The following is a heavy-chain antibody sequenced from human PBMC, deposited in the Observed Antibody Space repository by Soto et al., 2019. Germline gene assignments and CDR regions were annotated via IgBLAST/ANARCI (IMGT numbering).Heavy chain of an antibody. Sequence: EVQLVESGGGLVQPGGSLRLSCAASGFTVSSNYMSWVRQAPGKGLEWGAVIYSGGSTYYADSVKGRFTISRDNSKNTRYLQMKSLRAEDTAVYYCARGLLWFGELASLDYWGQGTLVTVSS. CDR1: GFTVSSNY. CDR3: ARGLLWFGELASLDY. J-gene: IGHJ4*02. D-gene: IGHD3-10*01. CDR2: IYSGGST. V-gene: IGHV3-66*01.